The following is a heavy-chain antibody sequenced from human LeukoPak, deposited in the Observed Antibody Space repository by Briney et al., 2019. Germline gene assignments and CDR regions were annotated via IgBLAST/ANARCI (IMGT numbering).Heavy chain of an antibody. CDR3: TTNDAFDI. CDR2: IKREADGGPT. Sequence: PGGSLRLSCVASGFTFSDAWVNWVRQAPGKGLEWVGRIKREADGGPTDYAAPVKGRFTISRDDSKDTLYLQMNSLKTEDTAMYYCTTNDAFDIWGQGTMVTVSS. J-gene: IGHJ3*02. V-gene: IGHV3-15*01. CDR1: GFTFSDAW.